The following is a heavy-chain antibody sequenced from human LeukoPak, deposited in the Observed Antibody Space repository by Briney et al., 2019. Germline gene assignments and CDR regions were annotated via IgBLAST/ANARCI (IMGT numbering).Heavy chain of an antibody. CDR3: ARESPSGYYIDY. J-gene: IGHJ4*02. Sequence: PGGSLRLSCAASGFTFSSYAMSWVRQAPGKGLEWVAVISYDGSNKYYADSVKGRFTISRDNSKNTLYLQMNSLRAEDTAVYYCARESPSGYYIDYWGQGTLVTVSS. CDR1: GFTFSSYA. V-gene: IGHV3-30*14. D-gene: IGHD3-22*01. CDR2: ISYDGSNK.